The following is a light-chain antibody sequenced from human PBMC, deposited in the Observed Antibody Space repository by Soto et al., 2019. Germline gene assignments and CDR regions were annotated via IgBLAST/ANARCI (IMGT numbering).Light chain of an antibody. J-gene: IGKJ5*01. CDR1: QSVGGS. V-gene: IGKV3-11*01. CDR3: QQYGNSPPET. Sequence: EIVLTQSPATLSLPPGERATLSFRASQSVGGSLAWYQQKLVQAPRLLVYAASDRATGIPGRFSGSGSGTDFTLIISSLEPEDFAVYYCQQYGNSPPETFGQGTRLEIK. CDR2: AAS.